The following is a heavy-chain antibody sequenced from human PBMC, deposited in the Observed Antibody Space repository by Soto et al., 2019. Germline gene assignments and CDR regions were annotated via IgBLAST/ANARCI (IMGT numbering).Heavy chain of an antibody. J-gene: IGHJ4*01. V-gene: IGHV3-33*01. CDR3: ARDVPFLYSGYDTRLDY. Sequence: PGGSLRLSCAASGFTFISYGMHWVLQAPCKGLEWVAVIWYDGSNKYYADSVKGRFTISRDNSKNTLYLQMNSLRAEDTAVYYCARDVPFLYSGYDTRLDYWGQGTLVTVSS. D-gene: IGHD5-12*01. CDR2: IWYDGSNK. CDR1: GFTFISYG.